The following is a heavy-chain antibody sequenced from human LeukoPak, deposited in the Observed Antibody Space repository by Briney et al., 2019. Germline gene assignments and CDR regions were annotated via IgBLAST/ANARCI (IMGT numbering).Heavy chain of an antibody. CDR2: IDRSGDDT. Sequence: GGSLRLSCAASGFTFSRHAMSWVRQAPGRGLEWVSTIDRSGDDTYYRDSVKGRFTISRDNSKSTLYLQMYSLRAEDTAIYYCAKGGDELDYWGQGTLATVSS. CDR1: GFTFSRHA. CDR3: AKGGDELDY. J-gene: IGHJ4*02. V-gene: IGHV3-23*01. D-gene: IGHD7-27*01.